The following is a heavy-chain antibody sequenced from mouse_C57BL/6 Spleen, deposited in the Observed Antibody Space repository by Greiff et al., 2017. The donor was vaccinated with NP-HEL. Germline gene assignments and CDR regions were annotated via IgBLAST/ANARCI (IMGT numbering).Heavy chain of an antibody. CDR3: ARDGDYSNPR. CDR2: ISYDGSN. D-gene: IGHD2-5*01. J-gene: IGHJ2*01. V-gene: IGHV3-6*01. Sequence: EVKLQESGPGLVKPSQSLSLTCSVTGYSITSGYYWNWIRQFPGNKLEWMGYISYDGSNNYNPSLKNRISITRDTSKNQFFLKLNSVTTEDTATYYCARDGDYSNPRWGQGTTLTVSS. CDR1: GYSITSGYY.